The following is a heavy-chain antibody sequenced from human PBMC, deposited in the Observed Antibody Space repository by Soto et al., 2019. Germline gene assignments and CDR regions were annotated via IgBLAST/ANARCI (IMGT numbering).Heavy chain of an antibody. D-gene: IGHD4-17*01. CDR3: ARGGTVTGARRHLDN. CDR2: VSRRSIHT. J-gene: IGHJ4*02. Sequence: EVQLLESGGDLVQPGGSLRLSCVASGFTFGNYAMNWVRQAPGKGLEWVSTVSRRSIHTYYAASARGRFTISRDNSKNTVYLQMDSLRVEDTALYYCARGGTVTGARRHLDNWGQGTRVTVSP. CDR1: GFTFGNYA. V-gene: IGHV3-23*01.